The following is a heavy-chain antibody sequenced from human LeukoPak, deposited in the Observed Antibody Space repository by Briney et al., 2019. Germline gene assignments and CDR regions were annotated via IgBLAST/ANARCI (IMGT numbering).Heavy chain of an antibody. CDR2: INPSGGSI. CDR3: ARGAPTTRIGAGRFDY. J-gene: IGHJ4*02. D-gene: IGHD5-12*01. CDR1: GYSLTNYY. V-gene: IGHV1-46*01. Sequence: GASVKVSCKAFGYSLTNYYVHWVRQAPGRGLEWRGEINPSGGSISYAQKFQGRITVTRDTYTNTVYMDLSSLRSEDTATYYCARGAPTTRIGAGRFDYWGQGSLLTVDS.